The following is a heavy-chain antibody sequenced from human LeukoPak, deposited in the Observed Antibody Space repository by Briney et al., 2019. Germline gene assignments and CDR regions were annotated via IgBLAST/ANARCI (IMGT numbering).Heavy chain of an antibody. Sequence: ASVKVSCKASGYTFISYGITWVRQAPGQGLEWMGWISPYTTKTNYAQSLQGRVTMTTDTSTSTAYMELRSLRSDDTAVYYCAXXXGVGPTAXXXXXXXXXXVWGKXTTVTVSS. CDR1: GYTFISYG. CDR3: AXXXGVGPTAXXXXXXXXXXV. D-gene: IGHD1-26*01. V-gene: IGHV1-18*01. J-gene: IGHJ6*04. CDR2: ISPYTTKT.